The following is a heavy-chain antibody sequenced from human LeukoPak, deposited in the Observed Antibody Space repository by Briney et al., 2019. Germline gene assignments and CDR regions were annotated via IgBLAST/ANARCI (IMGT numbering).Heavy chain of an antibody. CDR3: APVTMIGELTQYSFAV. Sequence: SETLSLTCLVSGYSITTHSFWGWVRQTPAKGLEWIGSVYNEGTPYYNPSLKSRRSMSIDTSKNQFSLRLTSVTAADTALYYCAPVTMIGELTQYSFAVWSQGILVT. D-gene: IGHD3-22*01. CDR1: GYSITTHSF. V-gene: IGHV4-38-2*01. CDR2: VYNEGTP. J-gene: IGHJ4*02.